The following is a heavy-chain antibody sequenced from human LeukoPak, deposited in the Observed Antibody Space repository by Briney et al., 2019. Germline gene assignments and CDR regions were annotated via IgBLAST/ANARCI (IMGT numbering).Heavy chain of an antibody. CDR1: GGSFSGYY. V-gene: IGHV4-59*01. Sequence: SETLSLTCAVYGGSFSGYYWSWIRQPPGKGLEWIGNIYYSGSTNYNPSLKSRVTISVDTSKNQFSLKLSSVTAADTAVYYCARSDYYYYMDVWGKGTTVTVSS. CDR3: ARSDYYYYMDV. J-gene: IGHJ6*03. CDR2: IYYSGST.